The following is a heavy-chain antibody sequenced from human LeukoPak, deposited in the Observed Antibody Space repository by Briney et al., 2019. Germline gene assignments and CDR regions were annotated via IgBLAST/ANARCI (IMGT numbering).Heavy chain of an antibody. Sequence: GGSLRLSCAASGFIFSGHVMHWVRQAPGKGLEWVSLISYDGSNKDYADSVKGRFTISRDNSKNTLYLQMNGLRAEDTAVYYCARGYNYFWTGSQIVSWGQGTLVIVSS. CDR2: ISYDGSNK. D-gene: IGHD3/OR15-3a*01. J-gene: IGHJ4*02. CDR1: GFIFSGHV. CDR3: ARGYNYFWTGSQIVS. V-gene: IGHV3-30-3*01.